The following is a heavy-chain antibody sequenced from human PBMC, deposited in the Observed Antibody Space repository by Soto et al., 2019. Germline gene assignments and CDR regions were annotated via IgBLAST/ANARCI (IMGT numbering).Heavy chain of an antibody. V-gene: IGHV3-66*01. CDR2: IYSGGAT. Sequence: EVQLVESGGGLVQPGGSLRLSCAVSGFDVSTNHMTWVRQAPGKGLEWVSIIYSGGATDYAASVKGRLTISRDNSENTLHLQMNSLIGEDAAKYYCVRNYGAVWGQGTTVIVSS. J-gene: IGHJ6*02. D-gene: IGHD3-16*01. CDR1: GFDVSTNH. CDR3: VRNYGAV.